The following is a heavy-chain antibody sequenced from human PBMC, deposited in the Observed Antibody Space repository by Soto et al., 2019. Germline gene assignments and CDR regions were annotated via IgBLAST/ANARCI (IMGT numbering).Heavy chain of an antibody. V-gene: IGHV1-46*01. D-gene: IGHD2-2*01. CDR2: INPSGGST. Sequence: QVQLVQSGAEVKKPGASVKVSCKASGYTFTSYYMHWVRQAPGQGLEWMGIINPSGGSTSYAQKFQGRVTMPRDTSTSTVYMELSSLRSEDTAVYYCAVVTPSDFYGMDVWGQGTTVTVSS. CDR3: AVVTPSDFYGMDV. J-gene: IGHJ6*02. CDR1: GYTFTSYY.